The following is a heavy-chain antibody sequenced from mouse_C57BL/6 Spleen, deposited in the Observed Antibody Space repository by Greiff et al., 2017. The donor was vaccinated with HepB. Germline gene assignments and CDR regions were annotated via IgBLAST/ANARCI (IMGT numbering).Heavy chain of an antibody. CDR3: ARRYDYGFAY. V-gene: IGHV1-82*01. Sequence: VMLVESGPELVKPGASVKISCKASGYAFSSSWMNWVKQRPGKGLEWIGRIYPGDGDTNYNGKFKGKATLTADKSSSTAYMQLSSLTSEDSAVYFCARRYDYGFAYWGQGTLVTVSA. D-gene: IGHD2-4*01. CDR1: GYAFSSSW. J-gene: IGHJ3*01. CDR2: IYPGDGDT.